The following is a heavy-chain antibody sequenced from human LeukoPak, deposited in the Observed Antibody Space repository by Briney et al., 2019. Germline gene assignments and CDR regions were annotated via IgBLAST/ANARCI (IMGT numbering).Heavy chain of an antibody. CDR2: ISFDGKVS. J-gene: IGHJ4*02. CDR1: GFTFNRYG. CDR3: ARGIVGAVDY. D-gene: IGHD1-26*01. V-gene: IGHV3-30*03. Sequence: GGSLRLSCAASGFTFNRYGMHWVRQAPGKGLEWVAVISFDGKVSYYADSVKGRFTISRDNSKNTLYLQMNSLRAEDTAVYYCARGIVGAVDYWGQGTLVTVSS.